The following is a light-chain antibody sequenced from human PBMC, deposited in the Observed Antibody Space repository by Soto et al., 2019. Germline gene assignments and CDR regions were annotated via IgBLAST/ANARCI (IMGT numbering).Light chain of an antibody. CDR1: SANIGAAYN. V-gene: IGLV1-40*01. CDR2: GKN. Sequence: QSVLTQPPSVSGAPGQRVTISCTGSSANIGAAYNVDWYQQLPGTAHKLLIYGKNNRPSGVPARFSGSKSGTSASLAIAGLQAEDEGDYYCQSYDSSLSGYVFGTGTKVTVX. CDR3: QSYDSSLSGYV. J-gene: IGLJ1*01.